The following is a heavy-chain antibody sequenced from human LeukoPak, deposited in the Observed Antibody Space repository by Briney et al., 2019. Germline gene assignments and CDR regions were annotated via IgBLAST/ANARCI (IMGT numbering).Heavy chain of an antibody. J-gene: IGHJ4*02. V-gene: IGHV4-4*07. CDR1: GGPISHYY. Sequence: SETLSLTCTVSGGPISHYYWGWIRQPAGKGLEWIGRIYSSGSSYSNPSLKSRVAMSVDTSKNQFSLKLNSVTAADTAVYYCARSPQHFDRFLDGDSHYFFDSWGQGTLVTVSS. CDR2: IYSSGSS. D-gene: IGHD2/OR15-2a*01. CDR3: ARSPQHFDRFLDGDSHYFFDS.